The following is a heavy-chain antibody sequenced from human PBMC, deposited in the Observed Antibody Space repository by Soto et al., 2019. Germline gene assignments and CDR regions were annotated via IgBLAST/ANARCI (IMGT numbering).Heavy chain of an antibody. CDR3: ARGGLYCTNGVCYTGLDY. V-gene: IGHV1-8*01. CDR1: GYTFTSYD. D-gene: IGHD2-8*01. J-gene: IGHJ4*02. Sequence: ASVKVSCKASGYTFTSYDINWVRQATGQGLEWMGWMNPNSGNTGYAQKFQGRVTMTRNTSISTAYMELSSLRSEDTAVYYCARGGLYCTNGVCYTGLDYWGQGTLVTVSS. CDR2: MNPNSGNT.